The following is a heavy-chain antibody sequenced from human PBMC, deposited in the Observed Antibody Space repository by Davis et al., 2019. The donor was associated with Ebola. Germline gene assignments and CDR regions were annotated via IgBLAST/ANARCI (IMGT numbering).Heavy chain of an antibody. D-gene: IGHD4-17*01. Sequence: ASVKVSCKASGYTFTSYGISWVRQAPGQGLEWMGWISAYNGNTNYAQKLQGRVTMTTDTSTSTAYMELRSLRSDDTAVYYCARDYGDYEATSYYYGMDVWGQGTTVTVSS. J-gene: IGHJ6*02. CDR2: ISAYNGNT. V-gene: IGHV1-18*01. CDR3: ARDYGDYEATSYYYGMDV. CDR1: GYTFTSYG.